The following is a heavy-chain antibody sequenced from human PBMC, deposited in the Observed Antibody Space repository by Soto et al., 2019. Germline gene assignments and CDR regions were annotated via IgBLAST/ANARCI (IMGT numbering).Heavy chain of an antibody. Sequence: SETLSLTCTVSGGSISSYYWSWIRQPPGKGLEWIGYIYYSGSTNYNPSLKSRVTISVDTSKNQFSLKLSSVTAADTAVYYCARDLSMGYCSGGSCYVPWFDPWGQGTLVTVS. J-gene: IGHJ5*02. D-gene: IGHD2-15*01. CDR1: GGSISSYY. CDR2: IYYSGST. V-gene: IGHV4-59*01. CDR3: ARDLSMGYCSGGSCYVPWFDP.